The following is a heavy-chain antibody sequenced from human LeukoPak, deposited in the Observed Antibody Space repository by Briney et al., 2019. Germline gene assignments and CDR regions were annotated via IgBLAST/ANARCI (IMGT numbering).Heavy chain of an antibody. CDR2: IYYSGST. D-gene: IGHD3-10*01. V-gene: IGHV4-31*03. Sequence: SQTLSLTCTVSGGAISSVGYYWSWIRQHPGKGLEWIGYIYYSGSTYYNPSLKSRVTISVDTSKNEFSLKLSSVTAADTAVYYCARGGFGELDFDYWGQGTLVTVSS. CDR1: GGAISSVGYY. CDR3: ARGGFGELDFDY. J-gene: IGHJ4*02.